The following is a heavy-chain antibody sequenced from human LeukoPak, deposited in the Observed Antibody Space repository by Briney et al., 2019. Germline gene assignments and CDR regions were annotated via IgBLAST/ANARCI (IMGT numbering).Heavy chain of an antibody. CDR1: GFTFSSYS. J-gene: IGHJ4*02. V-gene: IGHV3-21*01. CDR2: ISSSSSYI. Sequence: GGSLRLSCAASGFTFSSYSMNWVRQAPGKGLEWVSSISSSSSYIYYADSVKGRFTISRDNAKNPLYLQMNSLRAEDTAVYYCARDGYNSGGFDYWGQGTLVTVSS. CDR3: ARDGYNSGGFDY. D-gene: IGHD5-24*01.